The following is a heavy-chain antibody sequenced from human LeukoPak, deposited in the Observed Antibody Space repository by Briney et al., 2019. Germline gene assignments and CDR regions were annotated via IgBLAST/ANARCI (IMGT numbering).Heavy chain of an antibody. D-gene: IGHD3-9*01. CDR2: ITPIFGTA. CDR3: ASSDYDILNGYYG. CDR1: GGTFSSYA. J-gene: IGHJ4*02. V-gene: IGHV1-69*13. Sequence: GASVKVSCKASGGTFSSYAISWVRQAPGQGLEWMGGITPIFGTANYAQKFQGRVTITADESTSTAYMELSSLRSEDTAVYYCASSDYDILNGYYGWGQGTLVTVSS.